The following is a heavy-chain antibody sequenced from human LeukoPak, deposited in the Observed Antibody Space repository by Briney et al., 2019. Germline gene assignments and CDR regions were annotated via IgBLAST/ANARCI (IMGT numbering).Heavy chain of an antibody. D-gene: IGHD3-10*01. CDR2: IIPIFGTA. CDR3: ARSSSSYYYFDY. V-gene: IGHV1-69*05. CDR1: GGTFSSYA. Sequence: SVKVSCKASGGTFSSYAIRWLRQAPGQGLEWMGGIIPIFGTANYAQKFQGRVTITTDESTSTAYMELSSLRSEDTAVYYCARSSSSYYYFDYWGQGTLVTVSS. J-gene: IGHJ4*02.